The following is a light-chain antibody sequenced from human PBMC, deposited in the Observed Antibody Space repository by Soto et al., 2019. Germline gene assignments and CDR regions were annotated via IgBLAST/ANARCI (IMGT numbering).Light chain of an antibody. CDR2: DAS. Sequence: DIQMTQSPSTLPASVGDRVTITCRASQSISNWVAWYQQKAGLAPKLLISDASNLESGVPSRFSGSGSGTEFTLTISSLQPDDFATDSCQEYIGYSFGQGTKVDIK. J-gene: IGKJ2*01. CDR1: QSISNW. V-gene: IGKV1-5*01. CDR3: QEYIGYS.